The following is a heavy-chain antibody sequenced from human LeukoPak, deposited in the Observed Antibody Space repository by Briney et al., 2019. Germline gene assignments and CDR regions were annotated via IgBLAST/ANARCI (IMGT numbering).Heavy chain of an antibody. CDR1: GGSISSYY. CDR2: IYYNGST. CDR3: AREITMIRGGRHWFDP. J-gene: IGHJ5*02. Sequence: SETLSLTCAVSGGSISSYYWSWIRQPPGKGLEWMGNIYYNGSTNYYPYLKRRGTISVDTSKSQISLKLRSVTAADTAVYYCAREITMIRGGRHWFDPWAREPWSASPQ. V-gene: IGHV4-59*01. D-gene: IGHD3-10*01.